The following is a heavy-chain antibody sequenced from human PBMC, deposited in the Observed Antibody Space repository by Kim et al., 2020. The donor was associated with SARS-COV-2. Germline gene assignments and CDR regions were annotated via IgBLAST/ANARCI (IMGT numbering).Heavy chain of an antibody. CDR3: ASFVYDSSGYHYYYYGMYV. J-gene: IGHJ6*02. Sequence: GESLKISCKGSGYSFTSYWISWVRQMPGKGLEWMGRIDPSDSYTNYSPSFQGHVTISADKSISTAYLQWSSLKASDTAMYYCASFVYDSSGYHYYYYGMYVWGQGTTVTVSS. V-gene: IGHV5-10-1*01. CDR2: IDPSDSYT. D-gene: IGHD3-22*01. CDR1: GYSFTSYW.